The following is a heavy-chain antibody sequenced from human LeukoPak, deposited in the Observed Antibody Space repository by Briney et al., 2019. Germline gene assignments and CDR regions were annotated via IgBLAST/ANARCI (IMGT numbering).Heavy chain of an antibody. CDR3: AKDGPHSSKVQPHDY. J-gene: IGHJ4*02. D-gene: IGHD6-13*01. CDR2: ISGSGGST. CDR1: GFTFSSYA. V-gene: IGHV3-23*01. Sequence: TGGSLRLSCAASGFTFSSYAMSWVRQAPGKGLEWVSAISGSGGSTYYADSVKGRFTISRDNSKNTLYLQMNSLRAEATAVYYCAKDGPHSSKVQPHDYWGQGTLVTVSS.